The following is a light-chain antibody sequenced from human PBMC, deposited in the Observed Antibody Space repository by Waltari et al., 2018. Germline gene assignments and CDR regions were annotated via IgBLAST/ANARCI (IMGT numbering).Light chain of an antibody. CDR2: GAT. CDR3: LQRSNWPWT. Sequence: EIEMTQSPATLSLSPGERATLSCRASQSVSSNLAWFQQKPGQAPRLLIYGATSRATGIPDRFSGSGSGTDFTLIIGSLEPEDVGLYYCLQRSNWPWTFGQGTKVEIK. CDR1: QSVSSN. V-gene: IGKV3-15*01. J-gene: IGKJ1*01.